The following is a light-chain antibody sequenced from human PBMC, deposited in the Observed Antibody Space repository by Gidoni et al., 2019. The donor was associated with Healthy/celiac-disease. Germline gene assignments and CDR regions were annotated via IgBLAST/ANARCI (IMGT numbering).Light chain of an antibody. Sequence: EIVLTQSPATLSLSPGERATLSCRASQSVSSCLAWYQQKPGQAPRLLIYDASNRATGIPARFSGSGSGTDFTLTISSLEPEDFAVYYCQQRSNWPTFXGXTKVEIK. V-gene: IGKV3-11*01. CDR3: QQRSNWPT. CDR1: QSVSSC. CDR2: DAS. J-gene: IGKJ4*01.